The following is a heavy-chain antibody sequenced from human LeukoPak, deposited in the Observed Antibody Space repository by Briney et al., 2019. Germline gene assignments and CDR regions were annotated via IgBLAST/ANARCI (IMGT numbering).Heavy chain of an antibody. V-gene: IGHV5-51*01. D-gene: IGHD4-17*01. CDR1: GYSFTSCW. Sequence: GESLKISCKGSGYSFTSCWIGWVRQLPGKGLEWMGIIYPGDSDTRYSPSFQGQVTLSADKSISTAYLQWSSLKASDTAMYFCARRNYGDYIDSFDIWGQGTMVTVSS. CDR3: ARRNYGDYIDSFDI. J-gene: IGHJ3*02. CDR2: IYPGDSDT.